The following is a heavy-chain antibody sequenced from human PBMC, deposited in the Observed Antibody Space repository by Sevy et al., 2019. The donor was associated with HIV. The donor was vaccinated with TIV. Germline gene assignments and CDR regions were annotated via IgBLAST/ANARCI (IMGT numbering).Heavy chain of an antibody. CDR2: ISHDGINE. CDR3: ARETDNSARWLDP. V-gene: IGHV3-30*03. Sequence: GGSLRLSCIGSGFSFSYYGIHWVRQSPGKGLDWVALISHDGINEYYADSVKGRFTISRDNSKNTLFLQMNSLTVEDTAVYYCARETDNSARWLDPWGQGTLVTVSS. D-gene: IGHD4-4*01. CDR1: GFSFSYYG. J-gene: IGHJ5*02.